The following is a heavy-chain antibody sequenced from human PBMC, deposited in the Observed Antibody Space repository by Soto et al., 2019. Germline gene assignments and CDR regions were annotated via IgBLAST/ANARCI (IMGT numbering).Heavy chain of an antibody. V-gene: IGHV1-69*01. D-gene: IGHD4-17*01. CDR1: GGTFSSYA. CDR2: VIPIFGTA. Sequence: QVQLVQSGAEVKKPGSSVKVSCKASGGTFSSYAISWVRQAPGQGLEWMGGVIPIFGTANYAQKFQGRVTITADESTSTAYMELSRLRSEDTAVYYCAPPATVTTYVYYYYGMDVWGQGTTVTVSS. CDR3: APPATVTTYVYYYYGMDV. J-gene: IGHJ6*02.